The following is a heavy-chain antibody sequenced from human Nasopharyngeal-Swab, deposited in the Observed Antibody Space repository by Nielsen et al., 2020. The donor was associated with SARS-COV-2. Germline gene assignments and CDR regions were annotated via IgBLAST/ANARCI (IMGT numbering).Heavy chain of an antibody. CDR2: IYYSGST. CDR3: ASSLKIPAAIFLPRLFDY. V-gene: IGHV4-59*01. D-gene: IGHD2-2*01. Sequence: WIRQPPGKGLEWIGYIYYSGSTNYNPSLKSRVTISVDTSKNQFSLKLSSVTAADTAVYYCASSLKIPAAIFLPRLFDYWGQGTLVTVSS. J-gene: IGHJ4*02.